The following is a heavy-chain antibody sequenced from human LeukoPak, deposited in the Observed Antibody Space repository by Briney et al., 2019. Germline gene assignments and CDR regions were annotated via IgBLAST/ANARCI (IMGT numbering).Heavy chain of an antibody. J-gene: IGHJ4*02. CDR3: ARDTPYEVTFGRVTVMGSFVLDY. CDR2: INPSGGST. CDR1: QYNFTSYY. Sequence: ASVKVSCKASQYNFTSYYIHWVRQAPGQGLEWMGIINPSGGSTSYAQKFQGRVTMTRDTSTTTVYIELSSLRSEDTAVYYCARDTPYEVTFGRVTVMGSFVLDYWGQGTLVTVSS. D-gene: IGHD3-16*02. V-gene: IGHV1-46*01.